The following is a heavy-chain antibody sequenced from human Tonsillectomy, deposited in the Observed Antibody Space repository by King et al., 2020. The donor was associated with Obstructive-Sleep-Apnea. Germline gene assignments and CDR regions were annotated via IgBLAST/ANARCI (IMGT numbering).Heavy chain of an antibody. CDR2: IYYSGST. CDR1: GGSISYYY. Sequence: QLQESGPGLVKPSETLSLTCTVSGGSISYYYWSWIRQPPGKGLEWIGYIYYSGSTNYNPSLKSRVTISVDTSKNQFSLKLSSVTAADTAVYYCARTAGDGSGHDGFDIWGQGTLVTVSS. D-gene: IGHD3-10*01. CDR3: ARTAGDGSGHDGFDI. V-gene: IGHV4-59*01. J-gene: IGHJ3*02.